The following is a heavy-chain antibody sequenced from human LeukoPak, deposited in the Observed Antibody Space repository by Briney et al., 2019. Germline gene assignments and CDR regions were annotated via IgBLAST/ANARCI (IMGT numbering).Heavy chain of an antibody. CDR3: VRGGGGSYFYYYMDV. CDR2: INPNSGVT. D-gene: IGHD1-26*01. V-gene: IGHV1-2*02. Sequence: ASVKVSCKASGYTFTCYYMHWVRQAPGQGREWMGWINPNSGVTNYAQKFQGRVTMTSDTSTSTAFMELSRVRSYDSALYYCVRGGGGSYFYYYMDVWGKGTTVTVSS. J-gene: IGHJ6*03. CDR1: GYTFTCYY.